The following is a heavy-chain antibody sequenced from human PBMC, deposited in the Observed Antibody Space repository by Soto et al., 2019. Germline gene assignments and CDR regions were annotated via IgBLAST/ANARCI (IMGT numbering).Heavy chain of an antibody. Sequence: QVQLVQSGAEVQKPGSAVKVSCKASGGTFTKYAMNWVRQAPGQGPEWMGGIIPIFDTPRYAQRFQGRVNITMNESTNTAYMDLSRLTFEDTAMYYCARSIGSGGVVGGFDYWGQGTLVTVSS. V-gene: IGHV1-69*01. J-gene: IGHJ4*02. D-gene: IGHD3-16*02. CDR3: ARSIGSGGVVGGFDY. CDR2: IIPIFDTP. CDR1: GGTFTKYA.